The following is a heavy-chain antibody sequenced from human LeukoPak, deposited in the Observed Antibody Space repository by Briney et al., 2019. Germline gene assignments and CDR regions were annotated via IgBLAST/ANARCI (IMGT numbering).Heavy chain of an antibody. V-gene: IGHV3-73*01. J-gene: IGHJ4*02. D-gene: IGHD6-19*01. Sequence: PGTSLRLSCAASGFTFSGSAMHWVRQASGKGLEWVGRIRSKANSYATAYAASVKGRFTISRDDSKNTAYLQMNSLRAEDTAVYYCARDQWAGWYYFDYWGQGTLVTVSS. CDR2: IRSKANSYAT. CDR1: GFTFSGSA. CDR3: ARDQWAGWYYFDY.